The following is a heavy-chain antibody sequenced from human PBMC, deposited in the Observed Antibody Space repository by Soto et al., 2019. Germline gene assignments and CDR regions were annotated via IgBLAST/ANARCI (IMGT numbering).Heavy chain of an antibody. D-gene: IGHD6-6*01. V-gene: IGHV4-31*03. CDR2: IYYSGST. CDR1: GGSISSGGYY. J-gene: IGHJ5*02. CDR3: ARAGDSISSEGATWFDP. Sequence: QVQLQESGPGLVKPSQTLSLTCTVSGGSISSGGYYWILIRQHPGKGMEWIGYIYYSGSTYFNPSIKSRLTISIDTSHNQFSLQLSSVTAADAAVYSCARAGDSISSEGATWFDPWGQGTLFPVSS.